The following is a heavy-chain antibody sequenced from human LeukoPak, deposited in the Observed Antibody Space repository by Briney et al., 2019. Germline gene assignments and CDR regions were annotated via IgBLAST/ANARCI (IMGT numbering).Heavy chain of an antibody. CDR1: GGSISSGGYY. CDR2: IYYSGST. CDR3: ATTQADILTGYPIYNWFDP. J-gene: IGHJ5*02. D-gene: IGHD3-9*01. V-gene: IGHV4-31*03. Sequence: SETLSLTCTVSGGSISSGGYYWSWIRQHPGKGLEWIGYIYYSGSTYYNPSLKSRVTISVDTSKNQFSLKLSSVTAADTAVYYCATTQADILTGYPIYNWFDPWGQGTLVTVSS.